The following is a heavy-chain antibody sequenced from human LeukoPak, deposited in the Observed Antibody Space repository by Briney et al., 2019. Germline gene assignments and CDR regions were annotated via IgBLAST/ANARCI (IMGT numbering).Heavy chain of an antibody. CDR2: ISYAGDNK. CDR1: GFAFSSYS. V-gene: IGHV3-30*18. CDR3: AKGAGYNFYYMDV. J-gene: IGHJ6*03. D-gene: IGHD5-24*01. Sequence: GGSLRLSCAASGFAFSSYSMNWVRQAPGKGLEWLSLISYAGDNKYEADSVKGRFTISRDNSKNTLFLQMDSLQPDDTAMYFCAKGAGYNFYYMDVWGKGTMVSVSS.